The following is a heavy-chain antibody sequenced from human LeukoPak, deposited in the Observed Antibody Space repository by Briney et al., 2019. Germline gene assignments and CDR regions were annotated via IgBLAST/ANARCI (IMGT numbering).Heavy chain of an antibody. D-gene: IGHD2-8*02. V-gene: IGHV3-21*01. Sequence: GGSLRLSCAASGFTFSSYTMDWVRQAPGKGLEWVSSISSGSSYIYYADSVKGRFTISRDNAKNSLYLQMNSLRAEDTAVYYCAGRSTANICDWGQGTLVTVSS. CDR2: ISSGSSYI. CDR3: AGRSTANICD. CDR1: GFTFSSYT. J-gene: IGHJ4*02.